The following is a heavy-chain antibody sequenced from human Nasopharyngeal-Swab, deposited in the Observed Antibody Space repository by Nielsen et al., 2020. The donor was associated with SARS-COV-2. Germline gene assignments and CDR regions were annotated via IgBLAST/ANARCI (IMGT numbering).Heavy chain of an antibody. CDR3: AKGGGTTGTVGLDI. Sequence: GGSLRLSCAASGFTFSSYGMHWVRQAPGKGLEWVAVISYYGSNKYYADSVKGRFTISRDNSKNTLYLQMNSLRAEDTAVYYCAKGGGTTGTVGLDIWGQGTMVTVSS. D-gene: IGHD1-1*01. J-gene: IGHJ3*02. CDR2: ISYYGSNK. CDR1: GFTFSSYG. V-gene: IGHV3-30*18.